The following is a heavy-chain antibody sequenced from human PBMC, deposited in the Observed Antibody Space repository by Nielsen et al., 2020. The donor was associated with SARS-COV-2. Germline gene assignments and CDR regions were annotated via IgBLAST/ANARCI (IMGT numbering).Heavy chain of an antibody. V-gene: IGHV3-53*01. J-gene: IGHJ4*02. D-gene: IGHD3-22*01. CDR1: GFSVSSSY. CDR2: IYRGGSI. CDR3: ARDVDYYDSSGYWDY. Sequence: GESLKISCAASGFSVSSSYMSWVRQAPGKGLEWVSVIYRGGSIYYADSVKGRFTISRDNSKNTLYLQMNSLRAEDTAVYYCARDVDYYDSSGYWDYWGQGTLVTVSS.